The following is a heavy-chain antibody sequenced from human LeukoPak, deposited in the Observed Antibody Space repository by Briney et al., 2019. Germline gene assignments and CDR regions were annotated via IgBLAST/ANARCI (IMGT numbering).Heavy chain of an antibody. V-gene: IGHV1-8*01. J-gene: IGHJ6*02. CDR2: MNPNSGNT. CDR1: GYTFTSYD. D-gene: IGHD2-2*01. CDR3: ARGVGEYQLLWRSIWNYDHYYYGMDV. Sequence: ASVKVSCKASGYTFTSYDINWVRQATGQGLEWMGWMNPNSGNTGYAQKFQGRVTMTRNTSISTAYMELSSLRSEDTVVYYCARGVGEYQLLWRSIWNYDHYYYGMDVWGQGTTVTVSS.